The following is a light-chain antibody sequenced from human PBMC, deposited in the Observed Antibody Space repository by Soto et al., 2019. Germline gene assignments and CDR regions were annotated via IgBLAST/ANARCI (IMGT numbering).Light chain of an antibody. Sequence: DIQMTQSSSSLSASVGDRVTITCRASESISIYLNWYQQKPGKAPKVLIYAASYLQSGVPSRFSGSGSGTDFTLTISSLQPEDFATYYCQQSYSTPHTFGQGTKVDIK. CDR2: AAS. CDR3: QQSYSTPHT. J-gene: IGKJ2*01. CDR1: ESISIY. V-gene: IGKV1-39*01.